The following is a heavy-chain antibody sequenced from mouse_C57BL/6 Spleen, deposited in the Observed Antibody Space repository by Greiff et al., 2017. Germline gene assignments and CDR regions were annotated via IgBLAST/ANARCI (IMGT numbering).Heavy chain of an antibody. V-gene: IGHV5-9*01. CDR1: GFTFSSYT. CDR3: ARQDGKAWYFDV. CDR2: ISGGGGNT. Sequence: VQLKESGGGLVKPGGSLKLSCAASGFTFSSYTMSWVRQTPGKRLEWVATISGGGGNTYYPDSVKGRFTISRDNAKNTLYLQMSSLRSEDTALYYCARQDGKAWYFDVWGTGTTVTVSS. D-gene: IGHD2-1*01. J-gene: IGHJ1*03.